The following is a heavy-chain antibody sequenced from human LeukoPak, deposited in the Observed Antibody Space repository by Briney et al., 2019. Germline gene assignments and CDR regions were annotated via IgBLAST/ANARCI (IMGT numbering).Heavy chain of an antibody. Sequence: PSETLSLTCTVSGGSISSYYWSWIRQPPGKGLEWIGYIYYSGSTNYNPSLKSRVTISVDTSKNQFSLKLSSVTAADTAVYYCARAAGPLAAPDFWGQGTPVTASS. CDR2: IYYSGST. V-gene: IGHV4-59*01. CDR1: GGSISSYY. J-gene: IGHJ4*02. D-gene: IGHD6-13*01. CDR3: ARAAGPLAAPDF.